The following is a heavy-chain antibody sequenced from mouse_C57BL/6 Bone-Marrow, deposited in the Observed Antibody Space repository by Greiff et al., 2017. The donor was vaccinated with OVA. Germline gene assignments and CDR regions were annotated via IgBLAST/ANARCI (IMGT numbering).Heavy chain of an antibody. CDR2: INYDGSST. CDR1: GFTFSDYY. D-gene: IGHD1-1*01. Sequence: DVHLVESEGGLVQPGSSMKLSCTASGFTFSDYYMAWVRQVPEKGLEWVANINYDGSSTYYLDSLKSRFIISRDNAKNILYLQMSSLKSEDTATYYCARARIYYYGSSLDYWGQGTTLTVFS. V-gene: IGHV5-16*01. J-gene: IGHJ2*01. CDR3: ARARIYYYGSSLDY.